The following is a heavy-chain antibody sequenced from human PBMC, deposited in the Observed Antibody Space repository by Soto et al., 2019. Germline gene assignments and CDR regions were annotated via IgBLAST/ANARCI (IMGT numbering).Heavy chain of an antibody. J-gene: IGHJ4*02. CDR2: IIPIFCTA. D-gene: IGHD3-22*01. Sequence: WASVKVSCKASGGTFSSYAISWVRQAPGQGLEWMGGIIPIFCTANYAQKFQGRVTITADESTSTAYMELSSLRSEDTAVYYCARGGEKDDSSGYYRLDDWGQGTLVTVSS. CDR3: ARGGEKDDSSGYYRLDD. V-gene: IGHV1-69*13. CDR1: GGTFSSYA.